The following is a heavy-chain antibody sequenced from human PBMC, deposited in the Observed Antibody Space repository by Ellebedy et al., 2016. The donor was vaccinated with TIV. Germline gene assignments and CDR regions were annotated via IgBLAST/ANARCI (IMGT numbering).Heavy chain of an antibody. D-gene: IGHD6-13*01. Sequence: MPSETLSLTCAPSGDSVSTDSAAWNWISQSPSRGLELLGRTYYMSKWFNDYAVSLQSRITINPDTSKNQISLQLNSVTPEDTAVYYCARDFRGAAGRGGFDLWGQGTMVTVSS. V-gene: IGHV6-1*01. CDR1: GDSVSTDSAA. CDR3: ARDFRGAAGRGGFDL. CDR2: TYYMSKWFN. J-gene: IGHJ3*01.